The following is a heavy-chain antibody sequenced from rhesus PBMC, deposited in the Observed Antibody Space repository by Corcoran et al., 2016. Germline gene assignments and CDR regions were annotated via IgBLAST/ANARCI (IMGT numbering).Heavy chain of an antibody. CDR2: IFDSIGRT. V-gene: IGHV4S7*01. J-gene: IGHJ4*01. CDR3: ARLSSYYFDY. Sequence: QVQLQESGPGLVKPSETLSLTCAVSGGSISGGYGWSWIRQPPGKGLEWIGHIFDSIGRTYYNPSLKSRGTISRDTSKNQFSLKLSSVTAADTAGYYWARLSSYYFDYWGQGVLVTVSS. CDR1: GGSISGGYG.